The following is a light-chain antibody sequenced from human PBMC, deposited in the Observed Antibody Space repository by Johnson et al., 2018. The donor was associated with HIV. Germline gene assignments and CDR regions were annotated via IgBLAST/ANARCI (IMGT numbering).Light chain of an antibody. CDR1: SSNIGHNY. CDR2: DNN. J-gene: IGLJ1*01. CDR3: GTWDSSLSAGV. Sequence: QSILTQPPSMSAAPGQKVTISCSGSSSNIGHNYVSWYQQVPGTAPKLLIYDNNKRPSGIPDRFSGSKSGTSATLGITGLQTGDEADYYCGTWDSSLSAGVFGTGTKVTGL. V-gene: IGLV1-51*01.